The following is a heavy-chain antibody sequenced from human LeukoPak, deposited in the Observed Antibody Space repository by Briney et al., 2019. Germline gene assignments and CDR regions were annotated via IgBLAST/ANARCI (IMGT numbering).Heavy chain of an antibody. V-gene: IGHV4-4*07. CDR1: GGSISSYY. D-gene: IGHD3-16*02. J-gene: IGHJ3*02. CDR3: ARDRLRWDYVWGSYRYCAFDI. Sequence: SETLSLTCTVSGGSISSYYWSWIRQPAGKGLEGFGRTLPSGGTNYNPSLKSRVTMSVDTSKNQFSLKLSSVTAADTAVYYCARDRLRWDYVWGSYRYCAFDIWGQGTMVTVSS. CDR2: TLPSGGT.